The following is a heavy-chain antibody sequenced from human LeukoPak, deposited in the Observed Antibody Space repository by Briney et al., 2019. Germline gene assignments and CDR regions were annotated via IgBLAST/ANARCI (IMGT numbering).Heavy chain of an antibody. CDR1: GDSVSSNSVA. V-gene: IGHV6-1*01. Sequence: SQTLSLTCAISGDSVSSNSVAWNWVRQSPSRGLEWLGRTYYRSRWYNDYAVSVKSRITINPDTSKNQFSLQLNSVTPEDTAVYYCARSWGAVAGPFDYWGQGTLVTVSS. CDR3: ARSWGAVAGPFDY. J-gene: IGHJ4*02. CDR2: TYYRSRWYN. D-gene: IGHD6-19*01.